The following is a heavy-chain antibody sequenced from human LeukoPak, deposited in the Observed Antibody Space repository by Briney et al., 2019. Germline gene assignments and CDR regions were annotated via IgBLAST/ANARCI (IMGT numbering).Heavy chain of an antibody. CDR3: ARLQGNWYIPA. CDR2: IYSGGTT. D-gene: IGHD6-13*01. Sequence: PGGPLRLSCAASGFTVSSNSMTWVRQAPGKGLEWVPAIYSGGTTYYADSVKGRFTISRDISKNTLYLQMNSLRADDTAVYYCARLQGNWYIPAWGQGALVTVSS. CDR1: GFTVSSNS. V-gene: IGHV3-53*01. J-gene: IGHJ5*02.